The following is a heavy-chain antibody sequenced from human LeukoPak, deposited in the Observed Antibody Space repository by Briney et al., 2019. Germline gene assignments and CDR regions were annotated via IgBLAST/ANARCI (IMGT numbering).Heavy chain of an antibody. D-gene: IGHD1-1*01. J-gene: IGHJ4*02. CDR1: GFTFSSYD. CDR2: IGTAGDT. CDR3: ARGSRGNLLYYFDY. Sequence: GGSLRLSCAASGFTFSSYDMHWVRQATGKGLEWVSAIGTAGDTYYPGSVKGRFTISRENAKNSLYLQMNSLRAGDTAVYYCARGSRGNLLYYFDYWGQGTLVTVSS. V-gene: IGHV3-13*01.